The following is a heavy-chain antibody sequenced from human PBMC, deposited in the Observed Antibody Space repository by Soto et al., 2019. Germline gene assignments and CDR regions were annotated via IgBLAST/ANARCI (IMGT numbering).Heavy chain of an antibody. Sequence: ASVKVSCQASCYTFTNYGITWVRQAPGQGLEWMGGIDAEDGKTIYTQRLQGRVTMTKDTSTDTAYMELSSLRSEDTAVYYCATSIIAVAGTRFDPWGQGTLVTVSS. J-gene: IGHJ5*02. CDR2: IDAEDGKT. V-gene: IGHV1-18*01. D-gene: IGHD6-19*01. CDR1: CYTFTNYG. CDR3: ATSIIAVAGTRFDP.